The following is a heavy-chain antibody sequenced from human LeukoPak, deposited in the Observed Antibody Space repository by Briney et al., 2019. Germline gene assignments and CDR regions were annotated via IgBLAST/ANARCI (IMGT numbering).Heavy chain of an antibody. J-gene: IGHJ6*03. D-gene: IGHD6-6*01. Sequence: ASVKVSCKASGYTFTSYDINWVRQATGQGLEWMGWMNPNSGNTGYAQKFQGRVTITRNTSISTAYMELSSLRSEDTAVYYCARGFIEYSSSSGYYYMDVWGKGTTVTVSS. CDR2: MNPNSGNT. V-gene: IGHV1-8*03. CDR3: ARGFIEYSSSSGYYYMDV. CDR1: GYTFTSYD.